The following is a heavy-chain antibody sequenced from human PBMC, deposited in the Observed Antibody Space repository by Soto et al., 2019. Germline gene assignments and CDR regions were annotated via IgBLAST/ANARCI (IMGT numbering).Heavy chain of an antibody. Sequence: SETLCLTCTVSGGSISSYYWTWIRQPPGKGLEWIGYIYYSGSTNYNPSLKSRVTIPVDTSKNQFSLKLSSVTAADTAVYYCARNQSGWYGYYFVYWGQGTLV. CDR1: GGSISSYY. J-gene: IGHJ4*02. CDR2: IYYSGST. V-gene: IGHV4-59*08. CDR3: ARNQSGWYGYYFVY. D-gene: IGHD6-19*01.